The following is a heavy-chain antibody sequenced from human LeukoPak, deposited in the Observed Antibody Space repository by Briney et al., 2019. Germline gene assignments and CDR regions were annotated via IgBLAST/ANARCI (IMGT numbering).Heavy chain of an antibody. Sequence: SETLSLTCAVYGGSFSGYYWSWIRQPPGKGLEWIGEINHSGSTNYNPSLKSRVTIPVDTSKNQFSLKLSSVTAADTAVYYCARVAVAGTYELDYWGQGTLVTVSS. V-gene: IGHV4-34*01. D-gene: IGHD6-19*01. J-gene: IGHJ4*02. CDR1: GGSFSGYY. CDR3: ARVAVAGTYELDY. CDR2: INHSGST.